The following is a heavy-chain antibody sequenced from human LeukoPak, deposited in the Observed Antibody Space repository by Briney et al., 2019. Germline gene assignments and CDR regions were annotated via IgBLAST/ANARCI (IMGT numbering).Heavy chain of an antibody. Sequence: SETLSLTCTVSGYSISSGYYWGWIRQPPGKGLEWIGSIHYSGRTYYNPSLKSRVTISVDTAKNQFSLNLSSVTAADTAVYYCARSPGIAAACDYWGQGTLVTVSS. CDR2: IHYSGRT. CDR3: ARSPGIAAACDY. D-gene: IGHD6-13*01. V-gene: IGHV4-38-2*02. J-gene: IGHJ4*02. CDR1: GYSISSGYY.